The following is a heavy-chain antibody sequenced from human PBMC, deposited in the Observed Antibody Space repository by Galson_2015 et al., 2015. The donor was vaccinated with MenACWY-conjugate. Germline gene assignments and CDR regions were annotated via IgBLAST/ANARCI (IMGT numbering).Heavy chain of an antibody. J-gene: IGHJ4*02. V-gene: IGHV3-30*04. D-gene: IGHD3-10*01. CDR3: ARDPYYGSGSYYGPTDY. CDR1: GFTFSSYA. CDR2: ISYDGSNK. Sequence: SLRLSCAASGFTFSSYAMHWVRQAPGKGLEWVAVISYDGSNKYYADSVKGRFTISRDNSKNTLYLQMNSLRAEDTAVYYCARDPYYGSGSYYGPTDYWGQGTLVTVSS.